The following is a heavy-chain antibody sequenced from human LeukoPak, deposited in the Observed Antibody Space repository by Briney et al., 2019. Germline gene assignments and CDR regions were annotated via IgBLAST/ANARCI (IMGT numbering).Heavy chain of an antibody. D-gene: IGHD2-2*01. CDR3: ARDTVVVPAAMRYYYYGMDV. CDR2: IYHSGST. Sequence: SETLSLTCTVSGGSISSSSYYWGWIRQPPGKGLEWIGSIYHSGSTYYNPSLKSRVTISVDTSKNQFSLKLSSVTAADTAVYYCARDTVVVPAAMRYYYYGMDVWGQGTTVTVSS. CDR1: GGSISSSSYY. J-gene: IGHJ6*02. V-gene: IGHV4-39*07.